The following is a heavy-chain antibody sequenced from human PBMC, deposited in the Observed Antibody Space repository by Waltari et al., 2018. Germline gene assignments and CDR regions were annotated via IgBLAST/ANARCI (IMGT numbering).Heavy chain of an antibody. Sequence: QVQLQQWGAGLLMPSETLSLTCAVSGGSFSVYYWRWIRQPPGKGLEWIGEINHSGRTNYNPSLKSRVTISVDTTKNQFSLKLSSVTAADTAVYYCARGPGYYYDSSGYQGWGQGTLVTVSS. D-gene: IGHD3-22*01. CDR2: INHSGRT. J-gene: IGHJ4*02. CDR3: ARGPGYYYDSSGYQG. CDR1: GGSFSVYY. V-gene: IGHV4-34*01.